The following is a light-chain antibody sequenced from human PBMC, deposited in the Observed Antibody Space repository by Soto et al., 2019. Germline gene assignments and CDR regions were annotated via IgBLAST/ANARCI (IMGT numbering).Light chain of an antibody. V-gene: IGLV1-40*01. CDR2: GNS. Sequence: QSVLTQPPSVSGAPGQRVTISCTGSSSNIGAGYDVHWYQQLPGTAPKLLIYGNSNRPSGVPDRFSGSKSGTSASLAITGLQAEDEADYYCQSYDSSLSFVFGIGTKLTDL. CDR1: SSNIGAGYD. J-gene: IGLJ1*01. CDR3: QSYDSSLSFV.